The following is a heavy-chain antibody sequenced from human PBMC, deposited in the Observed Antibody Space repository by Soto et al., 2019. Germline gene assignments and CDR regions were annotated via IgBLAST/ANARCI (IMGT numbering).Heavy chain of an antibody. D-gene: IGHD3-10*01. CDR2: IYYSGST. V-gene: IGHV4-31*03. CDR3: ARAHIPLWFGELLYFDY. Sequence: QVQLQESGPGLVKPSQTLSLTCTVSGGSISSGGYYWSWIRQHPGKGLEWIGYIYYSGSTYYNPSLQSRVTISVDTSKNQFSLKLSSVTAADTAVYYCARAHIPLWFGELLYFDYWGQGTLVTVSS. J-gene: IGHJ4*02. CDR1: GGSISSGGYY.